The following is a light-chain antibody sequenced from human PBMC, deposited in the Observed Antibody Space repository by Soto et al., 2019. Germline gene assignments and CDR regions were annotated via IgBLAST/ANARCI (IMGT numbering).Light chain of an antibody. CDR3: QQYGGSSRT. CDR1: QSVTSRY. J-gene: IGKJ1*01. V-gene: IGKV3-20*01. CDR2: ETY. Sequence: EIVLTQSPGTLSLSPGERATLSCRDSQSVTSRYLAWYQKTTGQAPRLLIYETYRRDTGIPDRVSGSGSGIDVTLTISRLEPEDFAVYLCQQYGGSSRTFGLGTKVDI.